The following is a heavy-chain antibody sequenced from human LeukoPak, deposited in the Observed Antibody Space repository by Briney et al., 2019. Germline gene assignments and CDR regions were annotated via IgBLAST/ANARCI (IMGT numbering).Heavy chain of an antibody. CDR3: ARDGGRYSGSYNWFDP. V-gene: IGHV4-4*07. Sequence: SETLSLTCTVSGGSISSYYWSWIRQPAGKGLEWIGRIYTSGSTNYNPSLKSRVIMSVDTSKNQFSLKLSSVTAADTAVYYCARDGGRYSGSYNWFDPWGQGTLVTVSS. CDR1: GGSISSYY. J-gene: IGHJ5*02. D-gene: IGHD1-26*01. CDR2: IYTSGST.